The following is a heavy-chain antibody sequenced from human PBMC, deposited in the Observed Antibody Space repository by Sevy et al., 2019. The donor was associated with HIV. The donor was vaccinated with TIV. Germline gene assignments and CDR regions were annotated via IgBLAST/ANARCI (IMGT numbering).Heavy chain of an antibody. CDR1: GGSFSGYY. V-gene: IGHV4-34*01. J-gene: IGHJ3*02. D-gene: IGHD2-2*01. CDR3: ARHCGGTSCSHAFDI. CDR2: INHSGST. Sequence: SETLSLTCAVYGGSFSGYYWSWIRQPPGKGLEWIGEINHSGSTNYNPSLKSRVTISVDTSKNQFTLKLSSVTAADTAVYYCARHCGGTSCSHAFDIWGQGTMVTVSS.